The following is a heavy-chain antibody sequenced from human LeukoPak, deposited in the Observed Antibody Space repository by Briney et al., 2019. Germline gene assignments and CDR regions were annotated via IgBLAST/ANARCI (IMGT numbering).Heavy chain of an antibody. CDR3: ARDQRDYYGSGSYRYYYYMDV. CDR1: GGAFSSYA. CDR2: IIPIFGTA. V-gene: IGHV1-69*05. D-gene: IGHD3-10*01. Sequence: SVKVSCKASGGAFSSYAISWVRQAPGQGLEWMGGIIPIFGTANYAQKFQGRVTITTDESTSTAYMELSSLRSEDTAVYYCARDQRDYYGSGSYRYYYYMDVWGKGTTVTVSS. J-gene: IGHJ6*03.